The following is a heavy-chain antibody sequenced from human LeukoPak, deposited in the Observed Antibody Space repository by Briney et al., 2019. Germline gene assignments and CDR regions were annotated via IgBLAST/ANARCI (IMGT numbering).Heavy chain of an antibody. Sequence: GWINAGNGNTKYSQKFQGRVTITRDTSASTAYMELSSLRSEDTAVYYCARVGEDSWGSYYWGQGTLVTVSS. V-gene: IGHV1-3*01. CDR3: ARVGEDSWGSYY. J-gene: IGHJ4*02. D-gene: IGHD7-27*01. CDR2: INAGNGNT.